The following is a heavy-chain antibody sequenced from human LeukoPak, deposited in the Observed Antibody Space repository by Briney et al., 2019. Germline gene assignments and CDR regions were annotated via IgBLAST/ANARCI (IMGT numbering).Heavy chain of an antibody. J-gene: IGHJ5*02. V-gene: IGHV1-2*02. Sequence: ASVKVSCKASGYTFTDYYVHWVRQAPGQGLEWLGWVNPNTGGTNCAQKFQGRVTMTRDTSISTAYMELSRLRSDDTAVYYCARDVSAGGTNWFDPWGQGTLVTVSS. D-gene: IGHD3-16*01. CDR1: GYTFTDYY. CDR3: ARDVSAGGTNWFDP. CDR2: VNPNTGGT.